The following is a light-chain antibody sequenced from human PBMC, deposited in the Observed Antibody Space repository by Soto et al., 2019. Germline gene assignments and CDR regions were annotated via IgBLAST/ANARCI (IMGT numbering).Light chain of an antibody. Sequence: EIVLTQSPGTLSLSPGERATLSCRASQSVSSSYLAWYQQKPGQAPRLLIYGASSRATGIPDRFSGSGSGTDFTLTISRLEPEVFAVYYCQQYGSLLTFGGGTKVEIK. CDR2: GAS. V-gene: IGKV3-20*01. CDR3: QQYGSLLT. J-gene: IGKJ4*01. CDR1: QSVSSSY.